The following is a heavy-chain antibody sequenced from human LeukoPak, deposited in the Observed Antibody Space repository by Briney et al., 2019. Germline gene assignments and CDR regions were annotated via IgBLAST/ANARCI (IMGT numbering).Heavy chain of an antibody. CDR1: GFTFSSYA. CDR2: ISGSGGST. CDR3: XXXXXXXXXXXXXXXYYYGMDV. V-gene: IGHV3-23*01. Sequence: PGGSLRLSCAASGFTFSSYAMSWVRQAPGKGLEWVSAISGSGGSTYYADSVKGRFTISRDNSKNTLYLQMNSLRAEDTAVYYCXXXXXXXXXXXXXXXYYYGMDVWGQGTTVTVSS. J-gene: IGHJ6*02.